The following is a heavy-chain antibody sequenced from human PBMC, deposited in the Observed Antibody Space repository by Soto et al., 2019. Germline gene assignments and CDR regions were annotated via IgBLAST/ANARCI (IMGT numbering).Heavy chain of an antibody. V-gene: IGHV1-46*01. CDR1: GYTFTKYY. CDR2: INPSGGST. Sequence: ASVKVSCKASGYTFTKYYMHWVRQAPGQGLEWMGIINPSGGSTNYAQKFQGRVTMTRDTSTSTVYMELSSLGSEDTAVFYCARQTTIIMPRGVVITYGGPFDPWGQGTLVTVSS. CDR3: ARQTTIIMPRGVVITYGGPFDP. D-gene: IGHD3-10*01. J-gene: IGHJ5*02.